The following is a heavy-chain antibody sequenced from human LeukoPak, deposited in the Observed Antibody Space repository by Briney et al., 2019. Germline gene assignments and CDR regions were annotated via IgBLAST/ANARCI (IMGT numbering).Heavy chain of an antibody. Sequence: SETLSLTCAVYGGSFSGYYWSWIRQPPGKGLEWIGEINHSRSTNYNPSLKSRVTISVDTSKNQFSLKLSSVTAADTAVYYCAGSVAGRFDYWGQGTLVTVSS. CDR3: AGSVAGRFDY. J-gene: IGHJ4*02. V-gene: IGHV4-34*01. CDR2: INHSRST. CDR1: GGSFSGYY. D-gene: IGHD6-19*01.